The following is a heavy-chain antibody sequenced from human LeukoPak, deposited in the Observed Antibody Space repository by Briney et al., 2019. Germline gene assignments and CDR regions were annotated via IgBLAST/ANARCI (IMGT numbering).Heavy chain of an antibody. CDR2: ISYDGSNT. Sequence: PGRSLRLSCAASGFTFSSYGMHWVRQAPGKGLEWVAVISYDGSNTYYVDSVKGRFTISRDNSKNTLYLQMNSLRGEDTAIYYCAKDPSSGWYEAQSDYWGQGTLVTVSS. D-gene: IGHD6-19*01. V-gene: IGHV3-30*18. J-gene: IGHJ4*02. CDR1: GFTFSSYG. CDR3: AKDPSSGWYEAQSDY.